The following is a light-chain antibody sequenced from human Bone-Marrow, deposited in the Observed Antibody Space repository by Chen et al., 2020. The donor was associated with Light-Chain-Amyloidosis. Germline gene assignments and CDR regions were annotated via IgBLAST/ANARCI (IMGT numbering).Light chain of an antibody. Sequence: EIVLTQSPGTLSLSPGEGANLSCRASQTISSNYLTWYQQKFGQAPRLLIYGSSSSATGIPDRFTGSGSGTDFTLTINRLEPEDFAMYYCQQYGTSPLTVGGGTKVEIK. CDR1: QTISSNY. J-gene: IGKJ4*01. V-gene: IGKV3-20*01. CDR3: QQYGTSPLT. CDR2: GSS.